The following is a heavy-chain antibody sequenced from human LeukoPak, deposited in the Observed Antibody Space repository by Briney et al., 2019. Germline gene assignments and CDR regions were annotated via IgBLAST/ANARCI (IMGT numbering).Heavy chain of an antibody. CDR2: ISGSGGST. V-gene: IGHV3-23*01. CDR1: GFTFSSYA. D-gene: IGHD3-22*01. J-gene: IGHJ4*02. CDR3: AKGGSGYCDLYYFDY. Sequence: PGGSLRLSCAASGFTFSSYAMSWVRQAPGKGLEWVSIISGSGGSTYYADSVKGRFTISRDNSKNTLYLQMNSLRAEDTAVYYFAKGGSGYCDLYYFDYWGQGTLVTVSS.